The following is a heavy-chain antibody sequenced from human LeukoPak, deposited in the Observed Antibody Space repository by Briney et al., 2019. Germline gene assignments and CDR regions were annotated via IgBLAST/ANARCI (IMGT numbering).Heavy chain of an antibody. CDR2: IKQDGSEK. CDR3: ASLLYYDSSGYI. V-gene: IGHV3-7*01. CDR1: GFTLSSYW. Sequence: TGGSLRLSCAASGFTLSSYWMSWVRQAPGKGLEWVANIKQDGSEKYYVDSVEGRFTISRDNAKNSLYLQMNSLRAEDTAVYYCASLLYYDSSGYIWGQGTMVTVSS. D-gene: IGHD3-22*01. J-gene: IGHJ3*02.